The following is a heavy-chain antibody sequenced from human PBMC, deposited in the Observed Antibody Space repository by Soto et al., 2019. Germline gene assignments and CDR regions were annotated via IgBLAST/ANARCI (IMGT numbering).Heavy chain of an antibody. D-gene: IGHD3-10*01. CDR1: GFSLSTSGVG. CDR2: IYWDDDK. Sequence: QITLKESGSTLVKPTQTLTLTCTFSGFSLSTSGVGVGWIRQPPGKALEWLALIYWDDDKRYSPSLKSRLTITQDTSKNQVVLTMTNMDPVDTATYYCAHLYGSGSYYTKREPYYFDYWGQGTLVTVSS. V-gene: IGHV2-5*02. J-gene: IGHJ4*02. CDR3: AHLYGSGSYYTKREPYYFDY.